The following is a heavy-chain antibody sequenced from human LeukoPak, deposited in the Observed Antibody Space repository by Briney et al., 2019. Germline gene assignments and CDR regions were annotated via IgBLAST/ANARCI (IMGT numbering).Heavy chain of an antibody. CDR2: IYYSGST. Sequence: PSETLSLTCTVSGGSISSYYWSWIRQPPGKGLEWIGYIYYSGSTNYNPSLKSRVTISVDTSKNQFSLKLSSVTAADTAVYYCARLKEGIDYWGQGTLVTVSS. CDR3: ARLKEGIDY. V-gene: IGHV4-59*08. D-gene: IGHD3-10*01. J-gene: IGHJ4*02. CDR1: GGSISSYY.